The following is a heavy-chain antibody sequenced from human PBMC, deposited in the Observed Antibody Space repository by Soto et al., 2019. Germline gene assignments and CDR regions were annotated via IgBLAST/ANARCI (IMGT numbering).Heavy chain of an antibody. V-gene: IGHV4-31*03. CDR2: IYYSGST. D-gene: IGHD3-22*01. CDR3: ARVEPYTYYYDSSGYSFDY. CDR1: GGSISSGGYY. J-gene: IGHJ4*02. Sequence: SETLSLTCTVSGGSISSGGYYWSCIRQHPGKGLEWIGYIYYSGSTYYNPSLKSRVTISVDTSKNQFSLKLSSVTAADTAVYYCARVEPYTYYYDSSGYSFDYWGQGTLVTVSS.